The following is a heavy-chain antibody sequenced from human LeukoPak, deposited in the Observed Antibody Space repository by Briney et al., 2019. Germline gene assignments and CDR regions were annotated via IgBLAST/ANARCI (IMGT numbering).Heavy chain of an antibody. Sequence: PGGSLRLSCAASGFTFSSYSMNWVRQAPGKGLEWVSSISSSSSYIYYADSVKGRFTISRDNAKNSLYLQMNSLGAEDTAVYYCAREAVSGLPITFGGNLYYWGQGTLVTVSS. CDR3: AREAVSGLPITFGGNLYY. D-gene: IGHD3-16*01. J-gene: IGHJ4*02. CDR2: ISSSSSYI. V-gene: IGHV3-21*01. CDR1: GFTFSSYS.